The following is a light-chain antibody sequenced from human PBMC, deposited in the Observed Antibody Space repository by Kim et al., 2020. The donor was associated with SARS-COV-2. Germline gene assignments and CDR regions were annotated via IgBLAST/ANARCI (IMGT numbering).Light chain of an antibody. V-gene: IGLV3-19*01. CDR1: SLRNYF. J-gene: IGLJ3*02. Sequence: SSELTQDPAVSVALGQTVRITCHGDSLRNYFASWYQQKPGQAPVLVIYGKNNRPSGIPDRFSGSSSGTTASLTITGAQAEDEAGYYCNSRDSSGHPWVFG. CDR3: NSRDSSGHPWV. CDR2: GKN.